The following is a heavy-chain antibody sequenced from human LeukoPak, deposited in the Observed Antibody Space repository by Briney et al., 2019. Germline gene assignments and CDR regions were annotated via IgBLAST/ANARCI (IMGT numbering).Heavy chain of an antibody. CDR2: ISSDGSST. J-gene: IGHJ5*02. CDR1: GFTFSGFW. V-gene: IGHV3-74*01. D-gene: IGHD3-22*01. Sequence: GGALRLSCAASGFTFSGFWMHWVRQAPGKGLVWVSRISSDGSSTSYADSVKGRSTISRDNAKNTLYLQMSSLRAEDTAVYYCARVVSGYTDSWFDPWGQGTLVTVSS. CDR3: ARVVSGYTDSWFDP.